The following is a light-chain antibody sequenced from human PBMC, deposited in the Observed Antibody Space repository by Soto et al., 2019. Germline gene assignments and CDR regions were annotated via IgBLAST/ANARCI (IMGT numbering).Light chain of an antibody. CDR1: QSVSSN. CDR3: QQYGNSVPFT. V-gene: IGKV3-20*01. J-gene: IGKJ2*01. Sequence: EIIMTQSPVTLSVSPGERATLSCRASQSVSSNLAWYQQKPGQAPSLLIFGTSIRATGIPDRISGSGSGTDFSLTISRLEPEDFAVYYCQQYGNSVPFTFGQGTKLEIK. CDR2: GTS.